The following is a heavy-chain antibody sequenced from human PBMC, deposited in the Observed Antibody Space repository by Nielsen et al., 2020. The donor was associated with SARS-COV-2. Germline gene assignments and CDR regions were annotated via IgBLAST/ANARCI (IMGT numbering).Heavy chain of an antibody. J-gene: IGHJ4*02. V-gene: IGHV1-18*04. CDR2: ISAYNGRT. CDR3: ARVGFYGDPEYLDY. CDR1: GYTFSKYG. Sequence: ASVKVSCKASGYTFSKYGIRWVRQAPGQGLEWMGWISAYNGRTSYAQKLQGRGTMTIDTSTDTAWLELRSLRSDDTAVYYCARVGFYGDPEYLDYWGPGTLVTVSS. D-gene: IGHD4-17*01.